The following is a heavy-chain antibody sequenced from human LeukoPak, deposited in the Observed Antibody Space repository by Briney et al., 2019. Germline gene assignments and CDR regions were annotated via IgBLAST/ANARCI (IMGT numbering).Heavy chain of an antibody. CDR3: ARSLPYGTTWYGRSDF. J-gene: IGHJ4*02. CDR1: GFPFNAYW. D-gene: IGHD6-13*01. Sequence: GGSLRLSCAASGFPFNAYWMTWVRQAPGKGLEWVANIRQDGDTKYYVDSVKGRFTISRDNAMNSLYLQMNSLRAEDTAVYYCARSLPYGTTWYGRSDFWGQGTLVTVSS. V-gene: IGHV3-7*03. CDR2: IRQDGDTK.